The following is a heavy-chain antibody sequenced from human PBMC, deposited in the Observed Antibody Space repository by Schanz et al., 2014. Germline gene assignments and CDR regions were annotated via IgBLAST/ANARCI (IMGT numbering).Heavy chain of an antibody. V-gene: IGHV1-69*04. CDR2: IIPILGIA. J-gene: IGHJ4*02. D-gene: IGHD6-13*01. Sequence: QVQLVQSGAEVKKPGASVKVSCKASGYTFTSYGISWVRQAPGQGLEWMGRIIPILGIANYAQKFQGRVTNTADKSTSTAYMDLSSLSPEDTAVYYCASAGAGYSSSWGFDYWGQGTLVTVSS. CDR1: GYTFTSYG. CDR3: ASAGAGYSSSWGFDY.